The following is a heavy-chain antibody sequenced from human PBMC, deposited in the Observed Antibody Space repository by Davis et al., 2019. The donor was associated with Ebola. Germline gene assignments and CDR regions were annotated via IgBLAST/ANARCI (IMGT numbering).Heavy chain of an antibody. CDR3: ARESDYGDYFDY. Sequence: GESLKISCAASGFTFSSYAMSWVRQAPGKGLEWVSAISGSGGSTYYADSVKGRFTISRDNSRNSLYLQMNTLRPEDTATYYCARESDYGDYFDYWGQGTLVTVSS. CDR2: ISGSGGST. D-gene: IGHD4/OR15-4a*01. V-gene: IGHV3-23*01. J-gene: IGHJ4*02. CDR1: GFTFSSYA.